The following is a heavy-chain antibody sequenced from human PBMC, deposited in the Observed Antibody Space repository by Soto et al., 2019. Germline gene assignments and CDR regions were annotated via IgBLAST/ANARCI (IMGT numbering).Heavy chain of an antibody. V-gene: IGHV4-59*01. D-gene: IGHD3-3*01. CDR2: IYYSGST. CDR3: ARTYDFFPSGAPEYYFDY. J-gene: IGHJ4*02. Sequence: SETLSLTCTVSGGSISSYYWSWIRQPPGKGLEWIGYIYYSGSTNYNPSLKSRVTISVDTSKNQFSLKLSSVTAADTAVYYCARTYDFFPSGAPEYYFDYWGQGILVTVSS. CDR1: GGSISSYY.